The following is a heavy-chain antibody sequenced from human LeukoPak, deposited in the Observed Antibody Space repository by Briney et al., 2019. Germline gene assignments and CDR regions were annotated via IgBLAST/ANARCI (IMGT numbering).Heavy chain of an antibody. J-gene: IGHJ4*02. CDR1: GFTFNSRW. D-gene: IGHD3-16*01. V-gene: IGHV3-7*01. CDR2: IKHDESEK. CDR3: TRRLDD. Sequence: GGSLRLSCAASGFTFNSRWMDWVRQAPGKGLEWVANIKHDESEKNYLDSVKGRFTISRDNAQNSLYLQMNGLRVEDTAVYYCTRRLDDWGQGTLVTVSS.